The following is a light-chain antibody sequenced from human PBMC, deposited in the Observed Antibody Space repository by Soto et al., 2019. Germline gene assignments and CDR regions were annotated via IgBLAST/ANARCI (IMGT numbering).Light chain of an antibody. J-gene: IGLJ2*01. CDR3: QSYDSSLSVVV. Sequence: QSALTQPPSVSGAPGQGVTISCTGSSSNIGAGYDVHWYQQLPGTAPKLLIYGNSNRPSGVPDRFSGSKSGTSASLAITGLQAEDEADYYCQSYDSSLSVVVFGGGTKVTVL. V-gene: IGLV1-40*01. CDR2: GNS. CDR1: SSNIGAGYD.